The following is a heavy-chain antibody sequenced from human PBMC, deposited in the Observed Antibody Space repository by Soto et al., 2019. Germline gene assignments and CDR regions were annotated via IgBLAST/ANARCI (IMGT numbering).Heavy chain of an antibody. D-gene: IGHD6-6*01. V-gene: IGHV3-21*01. CDR1: GFTFSSYS. Sequence: GGSLRLSCAASGFTFSSYSLNWVRQAPGKGLEWVSSISGGGRDIKYGDSVKGRFIISRDNAMDSLHLQMYSLRADDTAIYFCATSLAVQLGYYGMDVWGPGTTVTVSS. CDR3: ATSLAVQLGYYGMDV. CDR2: ISGGGRDI. J-gene: IGHJ6*02.